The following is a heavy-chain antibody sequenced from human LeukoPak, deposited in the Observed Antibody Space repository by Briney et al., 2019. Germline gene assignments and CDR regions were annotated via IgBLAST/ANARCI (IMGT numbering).Heavy chain of an antibody. Sequence: ASVKVSCKASGGTFSSYAISWVRQAPGQGLEWMGRIIPILGIANYAQKFQGRVTITADKSTSTAYMELSSLRSEDTAVYCCARDPGIVATFDYWGQGTLVTVSS. CDR2: IIPILGIA. J-gene: IGHJ4*02. V-gene: IGHV1-69*04. D-gene: IGHD5-12*01. CDR3: ARDPGIVATFDY. CDR1: GGTFSSYA.